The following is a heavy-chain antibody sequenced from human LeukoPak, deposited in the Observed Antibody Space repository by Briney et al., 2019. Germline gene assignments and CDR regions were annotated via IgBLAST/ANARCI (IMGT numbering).Heavy chain of an antibody. J-gene: IGHJ4*02. D-gene: IGHD3-3*01. CDR1: GYTFTSYG. Sequence: GASVKVSCKASGYTFTSYGISWVRQAPGQGLEWMGWISAYNGNTNYAQKLQGRVTMTTDTSTSTAYMELRSLRSDDTAVYYCARTGGPITIFGVVPPFDYWGQGTLVTVSS. V-gene: IGHV1-18*01. CDR2: ISAYNGNT. CDR3: ARTGGPITIFGVVPPFDY.